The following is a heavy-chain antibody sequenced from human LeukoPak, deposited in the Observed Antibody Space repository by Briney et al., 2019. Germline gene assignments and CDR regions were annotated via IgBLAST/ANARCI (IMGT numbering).Heavy chain of an antibody. V-gene: IGHV3-21*01. D-gene: IGHD2-2*01. CDR2: ISSSSSYI. Sequence: PGGSLRLSCAASGFTFSSYSMNWVRQAPGKGLEWVSSISSSSSYIYYADSVKGRFTISRDNAKNSLYLQMNSLRAEDTAVYYCARDLLGYCSSTSCSFDAFDIWGQGTMVTVSS. CDR3: ARDLLGYCSSTSCSFDAFDI. J-gene: IGHJ3*02. CDR1: GFTFSSYS.